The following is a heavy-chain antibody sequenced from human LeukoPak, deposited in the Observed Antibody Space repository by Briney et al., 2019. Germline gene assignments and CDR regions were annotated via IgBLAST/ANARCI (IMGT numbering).Heavy chain of an antibody. CDR1: SGSISSFY. J-gene: IGHJ5*02. Sequence: SETLSLTCTVSSGSISSFYWSWIRQPPGKGLEWVGYIYYSGSTNYKPSLKSRVTISVDTSKNQFSLKLSSVTAADTAVYYCARLKEAVALNWFDPWGQGTLVTVSS. V-gene: IGHV4-59*01. CDR3: ARLKEAVALNWFDP. D-gene: IGHD6-19*01. CDR2: IYYSGST.